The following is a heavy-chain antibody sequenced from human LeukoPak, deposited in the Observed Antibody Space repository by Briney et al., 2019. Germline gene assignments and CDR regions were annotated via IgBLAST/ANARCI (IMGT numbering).Heavy chain of an antibody. CDR3: ARVLSYYDFWSGYPYYYYYYMDV. D-gene: IGHD3-3*01. Sequence: PGGSLRLSCAASGFTFSNYYMCWIRQAPGKGLEWIGSIYYSGSTYYNPSLKSRVTISVDTSKNQFSLKLSSVTAADTAVYYCARVLSYYDFWSGYPYYYYYYMDVWGKGTTVTVSS. CDR2: IYYSGST. V-gene: IGHV4-39*07. J-gene: IGHJ6*03. CDR1: GFTFSNYY.